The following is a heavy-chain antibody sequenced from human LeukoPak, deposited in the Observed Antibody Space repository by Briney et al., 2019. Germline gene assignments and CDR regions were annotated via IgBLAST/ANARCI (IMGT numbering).Heavy chain of an antibody. CDR2: IIPIFGTA. CDR1: GGTFSSYA. J-gene: IGHJ3*02. D-gene: IGHD3-22*01. CDR3: AMYYYDSSGYYYFAFDI. V-gene: IGHV1-69*13. Sequence: SVKVSCKASGGTFSSYAISWVRQAPGQRLEWMGGIIPIFGTANYAQKFQGRVTITADESTSTAYMELSSLRSEDTAVYYCAMYYYDSSGYYYFAFDIWGQGTMVTVSS.